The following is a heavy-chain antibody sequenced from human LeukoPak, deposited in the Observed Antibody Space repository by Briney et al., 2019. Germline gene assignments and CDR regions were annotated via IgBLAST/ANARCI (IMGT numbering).Heavy chain of an antibody. D-gene: IGHD2-15*01. V-gene: IGHV4-34*01. CDR2: INHSGST. CDR1: GGSFSGYY. CDR3: VRAKALGYCSGGSCYPRGFDP. Sequence: PSETLSLTCAVYGGSFSGYYWSWIRQPPGKGLEWIGEINHSGSTNYNPSLKSRVTISVDTSKNQFSLKLSSVTAADTAVYYCVRAKALGYCSGGSCYPRGFDPWGQGTLVTVSS. J-gene: IGHJ5*02.